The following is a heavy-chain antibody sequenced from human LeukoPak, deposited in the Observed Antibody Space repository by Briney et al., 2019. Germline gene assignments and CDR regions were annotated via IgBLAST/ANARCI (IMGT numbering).Heavy chain of an antibody. Sequence: ASVKVSCKASGYTFTVYYIHWVRQAPGQGLGWRGGINPNSGGTNYAHKFQGRVTMTRDTSISTAYMALSRLRSDDTAVYYCARPGSSSRGWFDPWGQGTLVTVSS. CDR2: INPNSGGT. CDR3: ARPGSSSRGWFDP. V-gene: IGHV1-2*02. CDR1: GYTFTVYY. J-gene: IGHJ5*02. D-gene: IGHD6-13*01.